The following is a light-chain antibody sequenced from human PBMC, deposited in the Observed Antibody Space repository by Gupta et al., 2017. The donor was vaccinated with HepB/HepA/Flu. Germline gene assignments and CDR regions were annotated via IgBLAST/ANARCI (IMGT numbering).Light chain of an antibody. CDR2: DNN. Sequence: QSVLTPPPSVSAAPGQKVTISCSGSSSNIGNNYVSWYQQLPGTAPKLLIYDNNKRPSGIPDRFSGSKSGTSATLGITGLQTGDEADYYCGTWDSSLSAGNVFGTGTKVTVL. CDR1: SSNIGNNY. V-gene: IGLV1-51*01. CDR3: GTWDSSLSAGNV. J-gene: IGLJ1*01.